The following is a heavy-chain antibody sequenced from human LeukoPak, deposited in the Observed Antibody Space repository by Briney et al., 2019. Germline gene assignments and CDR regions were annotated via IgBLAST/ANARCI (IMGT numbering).Heavy chain of an antibody. J-gene: IGHJ4*02. Sequence: GASVKVSCKASGHTFTDSLLHWVRQAPGQGLEYMGWNNLKSGGTFYAQRFRARVTMTRDTSISTAYMDLSRLTSDGTAVYFCARDVSTSATWELDYWGQGTLVTVSS. CDR2: NNLKSGGT. CDR3: ARDVSTSATWELDY. CDR1: GHTFTDSL. V-gene: IGHV1-2*02. D-gene: IGHD6-25*01.